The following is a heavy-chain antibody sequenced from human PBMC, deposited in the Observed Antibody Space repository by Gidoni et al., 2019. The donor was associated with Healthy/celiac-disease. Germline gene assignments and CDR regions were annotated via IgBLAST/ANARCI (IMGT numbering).Heavy chain of an antibody. Sequence: QVQLLQSGAEVKKPGASVKVSCKASGYTFTSYGISWVRQAPGQGFEWMGWISAYNGNTNYAQKLQGRVTMTTETSTSTAYRELRSLRSDDKAGYYCARAGGGYGGNSGFDYWGQGTLVTVSS. V-gene: IGHV1-18*01. CDR2: ISAYNGNT. CDR1: GYTFTSYG. J-gene: IGHJ4*02. CDR3: ARAGGGYGGNSGFDY. D-gene: IGHD2-21*02.